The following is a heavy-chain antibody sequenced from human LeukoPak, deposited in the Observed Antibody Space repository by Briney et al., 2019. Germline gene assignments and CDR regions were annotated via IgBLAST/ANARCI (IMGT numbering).Heavy chain of an antibody. CDR2: INSSGSTI. Sequence: GEPLTLPCAVSGFSLRSYEMKCVRHAPRMGRPWVSYINSSGSTIYYADSVQGRFTISRDNSKNTLYLQMNSLRAEDTAVYYCANGTGYYVYFFDYWGEATLVAVS. CDR1: GFSLRSYE. CDR3: ANGTGYYVYFFDY. V-gene: IGHV3-48*03. J-gene: IGHJ4*02. D-gene: IGHD3/OR15-3a*01.